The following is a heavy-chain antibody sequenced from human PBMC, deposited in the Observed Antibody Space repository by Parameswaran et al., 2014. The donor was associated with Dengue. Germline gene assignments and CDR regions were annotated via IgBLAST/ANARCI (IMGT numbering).Heavy chain of an antibody. V-gene: IGHV3-23*01. D-gene: IGHD2-2*01. CDR3: AKVQGYCSSTSCYGQDY. J-gene: IGHJ4*02. Sequence: WIRQPPGKGLEWVSAISGSGGSTYYADSVKGRFTISRDNSKNTLYLQMNSLRAEDTAVYYCAKVQGYCSSTSCYGQDYWGQGTLVTVSS. CDR2: ISGSGGST.